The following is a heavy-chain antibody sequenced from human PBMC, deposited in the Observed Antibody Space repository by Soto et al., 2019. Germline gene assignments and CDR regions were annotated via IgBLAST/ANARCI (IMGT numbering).Heavy chain of an antibody. Sequence: QVQLGQSGAEVKKPGSSVKVSCKASGGTFSSYAISWVRQAPGQGLEWMGGIIPIFGTVNYAQKFQGRVKVTAAESTTTVHMELSSLRFEDTAVYYCARGRFYGDPSYYYYYNMDVWGQGTTVTVSS. CDR3: ARGRFYGDPSYYYYYNMDV. J-gene: IGHJ6*02. CDR2: IIPIFGTV. V-gene: IGHV1-69*12. CDR1: GGTFSSYA. D-gene: IGHD4-17*01.